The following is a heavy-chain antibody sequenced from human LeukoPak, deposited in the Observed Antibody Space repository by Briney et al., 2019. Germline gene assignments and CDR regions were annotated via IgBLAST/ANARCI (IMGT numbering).Heavy chain of an antibody. Sequence: ASVKVSCKASGYTFTGYYMHWVRQAPGQGLEWMGWINHNSGGTNYAQKFQGRVTMTRDTSISTAYMELSRLRSDDTAVYYCARFDWLALFDYWGQGTLVTVSS. V-gene: IGHV1-2*02. D-gene: IGHD3-9*01. J-gene: IGHJ4*02. CDR2: INHNSGGT. CDR1: GYTFTGYY. CDR3: ARFDWLALFDY.